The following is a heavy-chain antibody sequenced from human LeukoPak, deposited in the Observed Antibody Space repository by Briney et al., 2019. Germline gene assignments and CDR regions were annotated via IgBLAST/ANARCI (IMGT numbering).Heavy chain of an antibody. V-gene: IGHV3-11*01. D-gene: IGHD3-3*01. J-gene: IGHJ4*02. CDR1: GFTFSDYY. CDR3: AKGGDITIFGVRH. CDR2: ISSSGSTI. Sequence: GGSLRLSCAASGFTFSDYYMSWIRQAPGKGLEWVSYISSSGSTIYYADSVKGRFTISRDNSKNTLYLQMNSLRAEDTAVYYCAKGGDITIFGVRHWGQGTLVTVSS.